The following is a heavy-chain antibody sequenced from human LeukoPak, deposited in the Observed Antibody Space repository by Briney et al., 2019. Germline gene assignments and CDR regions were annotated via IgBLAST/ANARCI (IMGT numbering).Heavy chain of an antibody. CDR2: IYYSGST. Sequence: PSETLSLTCTVSGGSISNSYYYWSWIRQHPGKGLEWIGYIYYSGSTYYNPSLKSRVTISVDTSKNQFSLKLSSVTAADTAVYYCARGYGADYWGQGTLVTVSS. CDR3: ARGYGADY. CDR1: GGSISNSYYY. J-gene: IGHJ4*02. D-gene: IGHD4-17*01. V-gene: IGHV4-31*03.